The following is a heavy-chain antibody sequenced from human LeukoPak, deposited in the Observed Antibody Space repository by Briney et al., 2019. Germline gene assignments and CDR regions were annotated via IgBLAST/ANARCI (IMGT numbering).Heavy chain of an antibody. J-gene: IGHJ6*02. CDR1: GYTFTSCG. CDR2: IGAYNGNT. D-gene: IGHD3-9*01. Sequence: ASVKVSCKASGYTFTSCGISWVRQAPGQGLEWMGWIGAYNGNTNYAQKLQGRVTMTTDTSTSTAYLELRSLRSDDTAVYYCAREGTYYDILTGYHLWLNYYYYGMDVWGQGTTVTVSS. V-gene: IGHV1-18*01. CDR3: AREGTYYDILTGYHLWLNYYYYGMDV.